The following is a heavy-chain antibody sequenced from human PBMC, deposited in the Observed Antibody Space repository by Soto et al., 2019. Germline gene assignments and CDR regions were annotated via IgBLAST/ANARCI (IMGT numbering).Heavy chain of an antibody. J-gene: IGHJ4*02. V-gene: IGHV4-59*01. CDR1: VGSISSYY. Sequence: SETLSLTCTVSVGSISSYYWSWIRQPPGKGLEWIGYIYYSGSTNYNPSLQSRVTISVDTSKTQFSLKLSSVTAADTAVYYCARVIPGDGYTLDYWGQGTLVTVS. CDR2: IYYSGST. CDR3: ARVIPGDGYTLDY. D-gene: IGHD5-12*01.